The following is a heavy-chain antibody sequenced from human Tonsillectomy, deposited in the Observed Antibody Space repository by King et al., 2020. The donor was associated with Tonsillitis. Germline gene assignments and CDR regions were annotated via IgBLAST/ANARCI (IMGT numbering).Heavy chain of an antibody. CDR3: AREGFYYDWGGGLNYYYGMDV. CDR1: GFTFRNYN. CDR2: ISSSSSFI. D-gene: IGHD3-16*01. V-gene: IGHV3-21*01. Sequence: VQLVQSGGGLVKPGGSLRLSCAASGFTFRNYNMIWVRQAPGKGLEWLSSISSSSSFIYYVDSVKGRFTISRDNAKNSLYLQMNILRAEDTALYYCAREGFYYDWGGGLNYYYGMDVWGQGTTVTVSS. J-gene: IGHJ6*02.